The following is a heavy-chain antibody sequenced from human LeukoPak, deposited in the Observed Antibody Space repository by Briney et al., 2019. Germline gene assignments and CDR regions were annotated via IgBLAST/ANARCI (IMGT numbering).Heavy chain of an antibody. CDR3: ARGGSRGSQSYFFDS. D-gene: IGHD3-10*01. Sequence: GGSLRLSCAASEFSFSSHVFHWVRQAPGGGLEWVAAISYDGSNRYYRDSVTDRFTISRDNSKNTLYLQMNSLSLEDTAVYFCARGGSRGSQSYFFDSWGPGILVTVSS. V-gene: IGHV3-30-3*01. CDR2: ISYDGSNR. CDR1: EFSFSSHV. J-gene: IGHJ4*02.